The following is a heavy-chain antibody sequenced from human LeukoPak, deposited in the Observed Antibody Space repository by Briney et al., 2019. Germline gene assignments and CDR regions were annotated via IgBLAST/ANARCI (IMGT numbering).Heavy chain of an antibody. CDR2: ISAYNGNT. CDR3: ARHTRVPAAQPLYMDV. V-gene: IGHV1-18*01. Sequence: ASVKVSCKASGYTFTSYGISWVRQAPGQGLEWMGWISAYNGNTNYARKLQGRATMTTDTSTSTAYMELRSLRSDDAAVYYCARHTRVPAAQPLYMDVWGKGTTVTVSS. CDR1: GYTFTSYG. D-gene: IGHD2-2*01. J-gene: IGHJ6*03.